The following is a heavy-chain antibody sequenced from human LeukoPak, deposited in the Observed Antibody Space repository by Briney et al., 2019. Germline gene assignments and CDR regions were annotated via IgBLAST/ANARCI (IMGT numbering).Heavy chain of an antibody. CDR3: ARGRSATDY. Sequence: GGSLRLSCAASRFTFSSYWMSWVRQAPGKGLEWVANIKQDGSEKYYVDSVKGRFTISRDNAKNSLYLQMNSLRAEDTAVYYCARGRSATDYWGQGTLVTVSS. V-gene: IGHV3-7*01. J-gene: IGHJ4*02. CDR2: IKQDGSEK. CDR1: RFTFSSYW.